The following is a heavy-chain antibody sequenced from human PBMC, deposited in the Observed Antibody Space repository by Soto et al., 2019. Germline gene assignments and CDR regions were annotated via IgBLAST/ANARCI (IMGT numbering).Heavy chain of an antibody. D-gene: IGHD6-13*01. V-gene: IGHV4-4*02. CDR3: ARSIRGIAAAGTHDNWFDP. CDR2: IYHSGST. CDR1: GGSISSNNW. Sequence: SETLSLTCAVSGGSISSNNWWSWVRQPPGKGLEWIGEIYHSGSTNYNPSLKSRVTISVDTSKNQFSLKLSSVTAADTAVYYCARSIRGIAAAGTHDNWFDPWGQGTLVTVSS. J-gene: IGHJ5*02.